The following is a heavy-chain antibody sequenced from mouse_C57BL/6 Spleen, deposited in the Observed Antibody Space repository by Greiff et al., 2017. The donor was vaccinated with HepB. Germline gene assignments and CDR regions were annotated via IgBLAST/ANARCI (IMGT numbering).Heavy chain of an antibody. CDR1: GYAFSSSW. Sequence: VQLQQSGPELVKPGASVKISCKASGYAFSSSWMNWVKQRPGKGLEWIGRIYPGDGDTNYNGKFKGKATLTADKSSSTAYMQLSSLTSEDSAVYFCARPIYYYGSSYPRFYAMDYWGQGTSVTVSS. CDR2: IYPGDGDT. J-gene: IGHJ4*01. D-gene: IGHD1-1*01. V-gene: IGHV1-82*01. CDR3: ARPIYYYGSSYPRFYAMDY.